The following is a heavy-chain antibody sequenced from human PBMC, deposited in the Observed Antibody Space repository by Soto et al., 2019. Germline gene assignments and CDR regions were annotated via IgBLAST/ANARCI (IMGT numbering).Heavy chain of an antibody. CDR3: AQMWFGELWHGMDV. V-gene: IGHV1-69*02. Sequence: QLVQSGAEVKKPGSSVKVSCKASEGDFLSYTISWVRQAPGQGPEWMGTIIPILDVAKHAQKFQGRVAITADNATSTVYMELKSLRSDDTAVYYCAQMWFGELWHGMDVWGQGTTITVSS. CDR2: IIPILDVA. CDR1: EGDFLSYT. D-gene: IGHD3-10*01. J-gene: IGHJ6*02.